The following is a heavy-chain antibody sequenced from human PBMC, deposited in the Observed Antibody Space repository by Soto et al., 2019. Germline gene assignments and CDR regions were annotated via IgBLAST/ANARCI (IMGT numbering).Heavy chain of an antibody. D-gene: IGHD6-25*01. Sequence: LSLTWAASGFTFGNYWMTGVRQAPGKGLEWVANIKGDGPAPSYFDHLTGRLNVYSDNDENSPFLKMNILRPEDTALHYRARHVSPGSSGYYLDAFDIWGQGTMVTVS. CDR1: GFTFGNYW. CDR2: IKGDGPAP. CDR3: ARHVSPGSSGYYLDAFDI. J-gene: IGHJ3*02. V-gene: IGHV3-7*05.